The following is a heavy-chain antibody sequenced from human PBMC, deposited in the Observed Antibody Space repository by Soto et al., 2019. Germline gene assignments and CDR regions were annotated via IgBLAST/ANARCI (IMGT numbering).Heavy chain of an antibody. V-gene: IGHV1-69*04. Sequence: GASVKVSCKAFGGTFSSYTISLVRQAPGQGLEWMGRIIPILGIANYAQKFQGRVTITADKSTSTAYMELSSLRDEDTAVYYCAREGGSLNWFDPWGQGTLVTVSS. CDR1: GGTFSSYT. D-gene: IGHD1-26*01. CDR2: IIPILGIA. CDR3: AREGGSLNWFDP. J-gene: IGHJ5*02.